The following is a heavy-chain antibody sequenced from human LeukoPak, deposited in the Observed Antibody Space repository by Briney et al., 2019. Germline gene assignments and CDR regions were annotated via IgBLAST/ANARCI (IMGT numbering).Heavy chain of an antibody. CDR2: ISAYNGNT. J-gene: IGHJ6*03. CDR3: ARDVIVPAAPPYYMDV. CDR1: GYAFTSYG. V-gene: IGHV1-18*01. D-gene: IGHD2-2*01. Sequence: VSVKVSCKASGYAFTSYGISWVRQAPGQGLEWMGWISAYNGNTNYAQKLQGRVTMTTDTSTSTAYMELRSLRSDDTAVYYCARDVIVPAAPPYYMDVWGKGTTVTVSS.